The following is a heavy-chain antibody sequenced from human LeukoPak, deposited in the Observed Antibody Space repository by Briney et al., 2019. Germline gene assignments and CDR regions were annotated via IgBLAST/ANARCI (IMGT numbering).Heavy chain of an antibody. V-gene: IGHV1-2*02. D-gene: IGHD3/OR15-3a*01. CDR3: ARNDFWTGYYEV. J-gene: IGHJ4*02. CDR2: INSNSGDT. Sequence: ASVKVSCKASGGTFSSYAISWVRQAPGQGLEWMGWINSNSGDTNYAQKFQGRVTMTRDTSITTVYIELSRLRSDDTAVFYCARNDFWTGYYEVWGQGTLVTVSS. CDR1: GGTFSSYA.